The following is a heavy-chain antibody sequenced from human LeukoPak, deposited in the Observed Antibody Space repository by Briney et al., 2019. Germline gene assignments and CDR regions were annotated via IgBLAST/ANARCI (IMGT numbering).Heavy chain of an antibody. CDR2: ISESGDYT. V-gene: IGHV3-23*01. Sequence: PGGCLRLSCAASGFTFSNYAMSWVRQAPGKGLEWVSAISESGDYTYYADSVKGRFTISRDTSKSTLYLQLSSLRAEDTAIYYCAKGIHSTGYYPFDYWGQGTLVTVSS. CDR1: GFTFSNYA. CDR3: AKGIHSTGYYPFDY. D-gene: IGHD3-22*01. J-gene: IGHJ4*02.